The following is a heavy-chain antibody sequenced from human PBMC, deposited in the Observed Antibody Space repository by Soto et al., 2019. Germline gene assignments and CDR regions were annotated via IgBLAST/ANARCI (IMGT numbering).Heavy chain of an antibody. J-gene: IGHJ5*02. CDR1: RGSISRYY. Sequence: SETLSLTCNVSRGSISRYYWSWIRQPPWKGLEWIGYIHYSGSTKYNPSLKSRATISVDTSKNQFSLKLTSVPAADTAVYFCARVPAVASTIPSLWFDPWGQRTLVTVSS. CDR3: ARVPAVASTIPSLWFDP. D-gene: IGHD6-19*01. V-gene: IGHV4-59*01. CDR2: IHYSGST.